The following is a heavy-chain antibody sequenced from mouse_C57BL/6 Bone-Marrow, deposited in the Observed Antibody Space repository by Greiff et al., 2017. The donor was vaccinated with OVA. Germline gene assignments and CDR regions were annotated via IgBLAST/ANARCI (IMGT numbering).Heavy chain of an antibody. CDR1: GFTFSDYG. CDR3: AKDYGIAY. D-gene: IGHD2-4*01. CDR2: ISSGSSTI. J-gene: IGHJ3*01. V-gene: IGHV5-17*01. Sequence: DVMLVESGGGLVKPGGSLKLSCAASGFTFSDYGMHWVRQAPVKGLEWVAYISSGSSTIYYADTVKGRFTISRDNAKNTLFLQMTSLRSEDTAMYYCAKDYGIAYWGQGTLVTVSA.